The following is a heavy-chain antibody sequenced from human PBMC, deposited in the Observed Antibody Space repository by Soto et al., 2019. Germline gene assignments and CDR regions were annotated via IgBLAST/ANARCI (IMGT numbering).Heavy chain of an antibody. J-gene: IGHJ5*02. CDR3: ARDVRGENWFDP. V-gene: IGHV4-31*03. Sequence: QVQLQESGPGLVKPSQTLSLTCTVSGGSISSGGYYWSWIRQHQGKGLEWIGYIYYSGSTYYNTSLKSRVTISVDTSKNQCSLKLSSVTAADTAVYYCARDVRGENWFDPWGQGTLVTVSS. CDR1: GGSISSGGYY. CDR2: IYYSGST.